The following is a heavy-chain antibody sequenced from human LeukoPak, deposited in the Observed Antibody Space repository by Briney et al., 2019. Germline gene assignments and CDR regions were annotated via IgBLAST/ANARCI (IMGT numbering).Heavy chain of an antibody. V-gene: IGHV4-34*01. CDR1: GGSFSGYY. D-gene: IGHD3-3*01. CDR2: INHSGST. CDR3: ARQVGAILEWHMKSPYYGMDV. J-gene: IGHJ6*02. Sequence: SETLSLTCAVYGGSFSGYYWSWIRQPPGKGLEWIGEINHSGSTNYNPSLKSRVTISVDTSMNQFSLKLSSVTAADTAVYYCARQVGAILEWHMKSPYYGMDVWGQGTTVTVSS.